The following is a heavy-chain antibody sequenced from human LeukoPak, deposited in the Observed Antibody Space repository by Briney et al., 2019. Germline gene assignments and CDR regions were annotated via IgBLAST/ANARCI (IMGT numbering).Heavy chain of an antibody. CDR2: INPNSGGT. D-gene: IGHD2-15*01. CDR1: GYTFTGYY. J-gene: IGHJ4*02. V-gene: IGHV1-2*02. Sequence: GASVKVSCKASGYTFTGYYMHWVRQAPGQGLEWMGWINPNSGGTNYAQKFQGRVTMTRDTSISTAYMELSRLRSDDTAVYYCARADCSGGSCYLFDYWGQGTLVTVSS. CDR3: ARADCSGGSCYLFDY.